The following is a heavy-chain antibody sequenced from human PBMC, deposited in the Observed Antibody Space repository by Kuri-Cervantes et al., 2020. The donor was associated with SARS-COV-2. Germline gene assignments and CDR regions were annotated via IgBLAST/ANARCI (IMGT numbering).Heavy chain of an antibody. D-gene: IGHD3-10*01. CDR3: ARDMGDRLLWFGELLY. CDR1: GYPFTSYG. Sequence: ASAKVSCKASGYPFTSYGISWVRQAPGQGLEWMGWISAYNANTNYAQKLQCRVTMTTDTSTSTDYMELRSLRSDDTAVYSCARDMGDRLLWFGELLYWGQGTLVTVSS. V-gene: IGHV1-18*04. J-gene: IGHJ4*02. CDR2: ISAYNANT.